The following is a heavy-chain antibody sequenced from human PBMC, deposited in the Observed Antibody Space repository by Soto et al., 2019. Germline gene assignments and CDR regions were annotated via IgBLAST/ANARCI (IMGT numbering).Heavy chain of an antibody. CDR3: ARYEYGNHLYGLDG. D-gene: IGHD1-1*01. V-gene: IGHV4-39*01. CDR1: GGSISTSSYY. CDR2: VDDRGST. J-gene: IGHJ6*02. Sequence: PSEALSLTSTVSGGSISTSSYYVGWIRQPLGKGLEWIGEVDDRGSTTHNPSLKNRASISIDSSKNLFSLERTCVHGADTALYFCARYEYGNHLYGLDGWGQGTRVTGS.